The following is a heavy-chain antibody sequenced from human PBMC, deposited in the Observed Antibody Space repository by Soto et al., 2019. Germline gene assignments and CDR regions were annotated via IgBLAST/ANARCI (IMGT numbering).Heavy chain of an antibody. Sequence: QVQLVQSGAEVKKPGASVKVSCKASGYTFTSYGISWVRQTPGQGLEWMGWISAYNGNTNYAQKLQGRVTMTTNPTTSTAYMELRSLRSDDTAVYYCARDWGRTTVTTFAYWGQGTLVTVSS. V-gene: IGHV1-18*01. CDR3: ARDWGRTTVTTFAY. CDR2: ISAYNGNT. CDR1: GYTFTSYG. J-gene: IGHJ4*02. D-gene: IGHD4-17*01.